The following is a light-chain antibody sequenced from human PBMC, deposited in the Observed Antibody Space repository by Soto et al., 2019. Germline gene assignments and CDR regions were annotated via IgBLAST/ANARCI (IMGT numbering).Light chain of an antibody. CDR3: LLYSGGVPV. V-gene: IGLV7-43*01. Sequence: QAVVTQEPSLTVSPGGSVTLTCASSTGAVTSDFYANWFQQKPGQSPRSLIYSTNKRHSWTPARFSASLLGGKAALTLSGAQPEDEADYYCLLYSGGVPVFGGGTKLTVL. J-gene: IGLJ3*02. CDR2: STN. CDR1: TGAVTSDFY.